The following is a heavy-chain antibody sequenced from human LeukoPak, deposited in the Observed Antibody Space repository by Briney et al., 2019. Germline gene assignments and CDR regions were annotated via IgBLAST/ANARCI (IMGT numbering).Heavy chain of an antibody. CDR1: GGSISSYY. D-gene: IGHD3-3*01. Sequence: SETLSLTCTVSGGSISSYYWSWIRQPPGKGLEWIGYIYYSGSTNYNPSLKSRVTISVDTSKNQFSLKLSSVTAADTAVYYCARVLYDFWSGYLIYYYYGMDVWGQGTTVTVSS. V-gene: IGHV4-59*12. CDR3: ARVLYDFWSGYLIYYYYGMDV. J-gene: IGHJ6*02. CDR2: IYYSGST.